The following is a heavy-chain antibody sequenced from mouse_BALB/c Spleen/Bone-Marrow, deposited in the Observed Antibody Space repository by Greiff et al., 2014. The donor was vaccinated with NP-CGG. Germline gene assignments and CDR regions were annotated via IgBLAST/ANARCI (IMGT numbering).Heavy chain of an antibody. Sequence: EVQGVESGAELVKPGASVKLSCTASGFNIKDTYMHWVKQRPEQGLEWIGRIDPANGNTKYDPKFQGKATITADTSSNTAYLQLSSLTSEDTAVYYCARYYYGSSYFAYWGQGTLVTVSA. D-gene: IGHD1-1*01. V-gene: IGHV14-3*02. J-gene: IGHJ3*01. CDR3: ARYYYGSSYFAY. CDR1: GFNIKDTY. CDR2: IDPANGNT.